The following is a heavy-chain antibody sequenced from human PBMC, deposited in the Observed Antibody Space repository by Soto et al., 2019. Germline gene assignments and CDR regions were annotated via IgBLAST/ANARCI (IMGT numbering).Heavy chain of an antibody. D-gene: IGHD3-3*01. V-gene: IGHV4-34*01. CDR1: GGSCSGYY. CDR2: INHSGST. CDR3: AAGRKDYDFWSGYYGRLDY. J-gene: IGHJ4*02. Sequence: XEALSLTCADVGGSCSGYYWSWIRQPPGKGLEWIGEINHSGSTNYNPSLKSRVTISVDTSKNQFSLKLSSVTAADTAVYYCAAGRKDYDFWSGYYGRLDYWGQGTLVTVSS.